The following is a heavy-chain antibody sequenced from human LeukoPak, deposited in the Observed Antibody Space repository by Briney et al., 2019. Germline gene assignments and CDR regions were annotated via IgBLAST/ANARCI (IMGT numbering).Heavy chain of an antibody. CDR1: GFTFSSYS. CDR3: ARDYQVYYDILTGPRYFDY. V-gene: IGHV3-21*01. D-gene: IGHD3-9*01. Sequence: GGSLRLSCAASGFTFSSYSMNWVRQAPGKGLEWVSSISSSSSYIYYADSVKGRFTISRDSAKNSLYLQMDSLRAEDTAVYYCARDYQVYYDILTGPRYFDYWGQGTLVTVSS. J-gene: IGHJ4*02. CDR2: ISSSSSYI.